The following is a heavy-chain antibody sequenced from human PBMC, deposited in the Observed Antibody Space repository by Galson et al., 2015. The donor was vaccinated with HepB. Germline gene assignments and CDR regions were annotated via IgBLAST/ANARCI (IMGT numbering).Heavy chain of an antibody. CDR2: IYYSGST. CDR3: ARAAAGLDDYFDY. Sequence: SETLSLTCTVSGGSISSYYWSWIRQPPGKGLEWIGYIYYSGSTNYNPSLKSRVTISVDTSKNQFSLKLSSVTAADTAVYYCARAAAGLDDYFDYWGQGTLVTVSS. CDR1: GGSISSYY. J-gene: IGHJ4*02. D-gene: IGHD6-13*01. V-gene: IGHV4-59*01.